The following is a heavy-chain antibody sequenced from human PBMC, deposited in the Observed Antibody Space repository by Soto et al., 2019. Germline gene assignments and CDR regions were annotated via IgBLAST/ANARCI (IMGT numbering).Heavy chain of an antibody. CDR2: IIHSGVT. Sequence: SETLSLTCAVSGGSISSSNWWSWVRQSPGKGLEWIGEIIHSGVTNYNPSLKSRVTISVDTSKNYFSLRLNSVTAADTAVYFCARGLYSSSSPFRYWGQGTLVTVSS. CDR3: ARGLYSSSSPFRY. J-gene: IGHJ4*02. D-gene: IGHD6-6*01. V-gene: IGHV4-4*02. CDR1: GGSISSSNW.